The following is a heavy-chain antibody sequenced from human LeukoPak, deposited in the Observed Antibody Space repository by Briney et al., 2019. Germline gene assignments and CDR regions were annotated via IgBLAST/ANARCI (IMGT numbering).Heavy chain of an antibody. Sequence: ASVKVSCKASGNTFTGHYMHWVRQAPGQGLEWIGWINPNSGCSDYAQKFHGRVTMTRDTSISTAYMELSSLKSDDTAVYYWARETKRWRRYFDCWGQGTLVTVSS. CDR2: INPNSGCS. V-gene: IGHV1-2*02. CDR1: GNTFTGHY. J-gene: IGHJ4*02. CDR3: ARETKRWRRYFDC. D-gene: IGHD5-24*01.